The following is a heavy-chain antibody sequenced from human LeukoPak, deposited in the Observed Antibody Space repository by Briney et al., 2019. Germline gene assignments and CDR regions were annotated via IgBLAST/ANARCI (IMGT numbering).Heavy chain of an antibody. CDR3: ARDPTGPQDY. D-gene: IGHD1-1*01. J-gene: IGHJ4*02. CDR2: IYYSEST. CDR1: GGSVSSGSYY. Sequence: PSETLSLTCAVSGGSVSSGSYYWSWIRQPPGKGLEWIGYIYYSESTNYNPSLKSRVTISVDTSKNQFSLKLSSVTAADTAVYYCARDPTGPQDYWGQGTLVTVSS. V-gene: IGHV4-61*01.